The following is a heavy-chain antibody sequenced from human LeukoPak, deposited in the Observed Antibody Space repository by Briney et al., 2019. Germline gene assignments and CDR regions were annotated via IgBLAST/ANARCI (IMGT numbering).Heavy chain of an antibody. Sequence: SVKVSCKASGGTFSSYAISWVRQAPGQGLEWMGGIIPIFGTANYAQKFQGRVTITADESTSTAYMELSSLRSGDTAVYYCARGLYDCSSTSCYSQAYYYYGMDVWGQGTTVTVSS. CDR3: ARGLYDCSSTSCYSQAYYYYGMDV. D-gene: IGHD2-2*01. CDR2: IIPIFGTA. CDR1: GGTFSSYA. V-gene: IGHV1-69*13. J-gene: IGHJ6*02.